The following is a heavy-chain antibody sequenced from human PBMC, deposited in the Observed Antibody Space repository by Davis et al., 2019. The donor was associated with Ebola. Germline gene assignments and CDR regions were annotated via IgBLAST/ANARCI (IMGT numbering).Heavy chain of an antibody. V-gene: IGHV4-59*12. Sequence: PSETLSLTCTVSGGSISSYYWSWIRQPPGKGLEWIGYIYYSGSTNYNPSLKSRVTISVDTSKNQFSLKLSSVTAADTAVYYCARGRASSGWYLSRYFDLWGRGTLVTVSS. J-gene: IGHJ2*01. CDR1: GGSISSYY. CDR3: ARGRASSGWYLSRYFDL. CDR2: IYYSGST. D-gene: IGHD6-19*01.